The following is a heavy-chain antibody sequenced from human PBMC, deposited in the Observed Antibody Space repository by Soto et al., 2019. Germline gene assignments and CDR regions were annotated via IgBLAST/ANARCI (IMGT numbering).Heavy chain of an antibody. CDR2: IYHGGTT. D-gene: IGHD6-19*01. CDR3: AKAHVMVVAGSPFYY. Sequence: SETLSLTCTVSCYSISSCSYWGWIRHPPGKGPEWIASIYHGGTTFYNPSLKSRVTVSVDKSNNQFSLKLRSVTAADTAVYYCAKAHVMVVAGSPFYYWGHGTLVPVSS. CDR1: CYSISSCSY. V-gene: IGHV4-38-2*02. J-gene: IGHJ4*01.